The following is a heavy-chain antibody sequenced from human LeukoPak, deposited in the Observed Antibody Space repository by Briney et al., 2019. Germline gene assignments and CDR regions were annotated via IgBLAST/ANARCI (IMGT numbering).Heavy chain of an antibody. Sequence: SETLSLTCAVYGGSFSGYYWSWIRQPPGKGLEWIGYIYYSGSTSYNPSLKSRVTISVDTSKNQFSLKLSSVTAADTAVYYCARDPPPPYYYYGMDVWGQGTTVTVSS. CDR1: GGSFSGYY. V-gene: IGHV4-59*01. CDR3: ARDPPPPYYYYGMDV. J-gene: IGHJ6*02. CDR2: IYYSGST.